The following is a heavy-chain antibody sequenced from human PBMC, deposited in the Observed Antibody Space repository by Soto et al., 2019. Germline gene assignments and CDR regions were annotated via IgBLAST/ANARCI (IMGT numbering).Heavy chain of an antibody. CDR3: AKDGGYSYGYDY. CDR2: ISGSGGST. Sequence: EVQLLESGGGLVQPGGSLRLSCVASGFTFSSYAMSWVRQAPGKGLEWDSAISGSGGSTYYADSVKGRFTISRDNSKNTLYLQMNSLRAEDTAVYYCAKDGGYSYGYDYWGQGTLVTVSS. J-gene: IGHJ4*02. V-gene: IGHV3-23*01. CDR1: GFTFSSYA. D-gene: IGHD5-18*01.